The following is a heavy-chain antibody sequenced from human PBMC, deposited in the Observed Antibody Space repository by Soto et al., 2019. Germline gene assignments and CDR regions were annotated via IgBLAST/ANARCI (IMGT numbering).Heavy chain of an antibody. J-gene: IGHJ5*02. CDR2: MYYGGST. CDR3: AVEQWDWFDP. Sequence: SETLSLTCSVSGGSVNNNKYYWSWIRQPPGKGLEWIGYMYYGGSTDYNPSLKNRVTISIDTSKNQFSLSLTSVTAADTAVYYCAVEQWDWFDPWGQGTLVTV. D-gene: IGHD1-26*01. CDR1: GGSVNNNKYY. V-gene: IGHV4-61*01.